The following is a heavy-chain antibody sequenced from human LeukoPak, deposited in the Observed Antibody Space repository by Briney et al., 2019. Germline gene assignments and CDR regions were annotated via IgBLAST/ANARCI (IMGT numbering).Heavy chain of an antibody. CDR1: GYTFTSYG. CDR2: ISAYNGNT. D-gene: IGHD2-15*01. V-gene: IGHV1-18*01. J-gene: IGHJ5*02. Sequence: ASVKVSCKASGYTFTSYGISWVRQAPGQGLEWMGWISAYNGNTNYAQKLQGRVTMTTDTSTSTAYMELRSLRSDDTAAYYCARLLALIVVVVAATPRMFSWFDPWGQGTLVTVSS. CDR3: ARLLALIVVVVAATPRMFSWFDP.